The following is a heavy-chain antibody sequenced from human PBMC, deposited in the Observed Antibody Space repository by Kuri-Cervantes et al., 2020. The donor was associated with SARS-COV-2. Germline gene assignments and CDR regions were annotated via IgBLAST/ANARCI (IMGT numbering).Heavy chain of an antibody. D-gene: IGHD6-6*01. Sequence: GGSLRLSCAASGFTFSSYNMHWARQPPGKGLEWVAIISFYRHDAHYADSVKGRFTISRDNSKNTLYLQMDSLTTEDTAVYYCARESSSSLNYYYGMDIWGQGTSVTVSS. CDR3: ARESSSSLNYYYGMDI. V-gene: IGHV3-30*04. J-gene: IGHJ6*02. CDR1: GFTFSSYN. CDR2: ISFYRHDA.